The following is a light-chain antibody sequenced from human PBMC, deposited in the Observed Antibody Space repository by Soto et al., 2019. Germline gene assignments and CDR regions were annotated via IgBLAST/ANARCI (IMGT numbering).Light chain of an antibody. CDR3: QQYGSSVFN. CDR1: QSVSSY. Sequence: EIVLTQSPATLSLSPVEKATLSCRASQSVSSYLAWYQQKPGQAPRLLIYDASNRATGIPARFSGSGSGTDFTLTISRLEPEDFAVYYCQQYGSSVFNFGPGTKVDIK. V-gene: IGKV3-11*01. CDR2: DAS. J-gene: IGKJ3*01.